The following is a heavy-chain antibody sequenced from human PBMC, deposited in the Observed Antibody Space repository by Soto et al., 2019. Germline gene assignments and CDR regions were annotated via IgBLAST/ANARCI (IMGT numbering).Heavy chain of an antibody. D-gene: IGHD6-19*01. Sequence: QVQLVESGGGVVQPGRSLRLSCAASGFTFSSYGMHWVRQAPGKGLEWVAVISYDGSNKYYADSVKGRFTISRDNSKNTLYLQMNSLRAEDTAVYYCANLAVAGTGPYYYYGMDVWGQGTTVTVSS. CDR1: GFTFSSYG. J-gene: IGHJ6*02. CDR3: ANLAVAGTGPYYYYGMDV. V-gene: IGHV3-30*18. CDR2: ISYDGSNK.